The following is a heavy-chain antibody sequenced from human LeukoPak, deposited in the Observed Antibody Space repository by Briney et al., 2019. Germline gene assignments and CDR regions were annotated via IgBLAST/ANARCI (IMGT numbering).Heavy chain of an antibody. CDR2: IYSSGNT. CDR1: GFTFSSYW. V-gene: IGHV3-66*02. D-gene: IGHD1-26*01. CDR3: ATGPYSGGYFNS. Sequence: LTGGSLRLSCAASGFTFSSYWMSWVRQAPGKGLEWVSLIYSSGNTYYADSVKGRFTISRDNSKDTLYAQMSSLRVDDTAVYYCATGPYSGGYFNSWGQGTLVIVSS. J-gene: IGHJ4*02.